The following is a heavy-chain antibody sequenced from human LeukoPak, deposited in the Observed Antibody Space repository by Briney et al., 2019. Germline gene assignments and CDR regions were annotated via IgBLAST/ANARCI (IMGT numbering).Heavy chain of an antibody. CDR2: IHYSGST. CDR1: GFTFSSYE. J-gene: IGHJ5*02. Sequence: LRLSCAASGFTFSSYEMNWIRQPPGKGLEWIGYIHYSGSTNYNPSLKSRVTISVDTSKNQFSLRLTSVTAADTAVYYCARALRQQLVTGWFDPWGQGTLVTVSS. V-gene: IGHV4-59*01. D-gene: IGHD6-13*01. CDR3: ARALRQQLVTGWFDP.